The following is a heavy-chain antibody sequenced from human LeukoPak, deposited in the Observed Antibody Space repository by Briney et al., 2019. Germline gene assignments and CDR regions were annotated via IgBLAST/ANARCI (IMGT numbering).Heavy chain of an antibody. D-gene: IGHD3-10*01. CDR2: IYYSGST. Sequence: ASETLSLTCTVSGGSISSSSYYWGWIRQPPGKGLEWIGSIYYSGSTYYNPSLKSRVTISVDTSKNQFSLKLSSVTAADTAVYYCARVGVVRGVKGIYYFDYWGQGTLVTVSS. CDR1: GGSISSSSYY. V-gene: IGHV4-39*07. J-gene: IGHJ4*02. CDR3: ARVGVVRGVKGIYYFDY.